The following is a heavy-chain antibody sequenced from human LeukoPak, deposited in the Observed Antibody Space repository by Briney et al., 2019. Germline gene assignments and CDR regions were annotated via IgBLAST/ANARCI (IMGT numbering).Heavy chain of an antibody. CDR3: ASLYCSSTSCPQGIDY. CDR1: GFTFSSSA. V-gene: IGHV3-23*01. Sequence: GGSLRLSCAASGFTFSSSAMSWVRQAPGKGLEWVSAISNNGGYTYYADSVKGRFTISRDNSKNTLYLQMNSLRAEDTSVYYCASLYCSSTSCPQGIDYWGQGTLVTVSS. CDR2: ISNNGGYT. J-gene: IGHJ4*02. D-gene: IGHD2-2*01.